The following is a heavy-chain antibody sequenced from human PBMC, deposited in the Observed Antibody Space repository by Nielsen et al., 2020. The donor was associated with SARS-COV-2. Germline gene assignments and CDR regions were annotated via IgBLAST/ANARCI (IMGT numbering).Heavy chain of an antibody. CDR1: GFTFSTYG. CDR3: AKDWTAIVVVPSGGVDY. D-gene: IGHD2-15*01. CDR2: ISYDGSNK. J-gene: IGHJ4*02. Sequence: GESLKISCAASGFTFSTYGMHWVRWAPGKGLEWVAAISYDGSNKYYVDSVKGRFTISRDNSKNTLYLQMSSLREEDTAVYYCAKDWTAIVVVPSGGVDYWGQGTLVTVSS. V-gene: IGHV3-30*18.